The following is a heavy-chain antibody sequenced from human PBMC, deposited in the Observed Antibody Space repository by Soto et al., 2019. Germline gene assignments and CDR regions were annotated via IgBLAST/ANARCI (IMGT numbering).Heavy chain of an antibody. J-gene: IGHJ4*02. CDR2: IWYDGSNK. Sequence: AGGSLRLSCAASGFTFSSYGMHWVRQAPGKGLEWVAVIWYDGSNKYYADSVKGRFTISRDNSKNTLYLQMNSLRAEDTAVYYCARELNSNPGPGHFDYWGQGNLVTVSS. CDR1: GFTFSSYG. CDR3: ARELNSNPGPGHFDY. D-gene: IGHD3-22*01. V-gene: IGHV3-33*01.